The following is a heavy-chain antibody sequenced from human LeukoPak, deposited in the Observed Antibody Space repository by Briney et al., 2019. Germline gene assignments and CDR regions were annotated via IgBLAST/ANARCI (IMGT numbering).Heavy chain of an antibody. V-gene: IGHV3-11*01. Sequence: GGSLRLSCAASGFTFSDYYMSWIRQAPGKRLEWVSYISSSGSTIYYADSVKGRFTISRDNAKNSLYLQMNSLRAEDTAVYYCARAGQSDFWSGYYEYYFDYWGQGTLVTVSS. CDR3: ARAGQSDFWSGYYEYYFDY. J-gene: IGHJ4*02. D-gene: IGHD3-3*01. CDR1: GFTFSDYY. CDR2: ISSSGSTI.